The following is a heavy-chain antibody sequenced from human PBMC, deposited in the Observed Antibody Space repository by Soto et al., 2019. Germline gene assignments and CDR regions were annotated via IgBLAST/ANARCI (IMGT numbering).Heavy chain of an antibody. V-gene: IGHV3-74*01. CDR3: VKGEYYYDGSAYYPFDY. J-gene: IGHJ4*02. D-gene: IGHD3-22*01. Sequence: PGGSLRLSCAASGFTFSSYWMYWVRQAPGKGLVWVSRINSDGSSTNYADSVKGRFTISRDNAKNTLYLQMNSVRAEDTAVYYCVKGEYYYDGSAYYPFDYWGQGRMVTVS. CDR2: INSDGSST. CDR1: GFTFSSYW.